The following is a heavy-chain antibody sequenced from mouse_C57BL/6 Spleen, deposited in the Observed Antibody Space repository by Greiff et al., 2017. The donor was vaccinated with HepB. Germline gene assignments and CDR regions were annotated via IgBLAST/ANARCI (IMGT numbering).Heavy chain of an antibody. V-gene: IGHV1-53*01. Sequence: QVQLQQPGTELVKPGASVKLSCKASGYTFTSYWMHWVKQRPGQGLEWIGNINPSNGGTNYNEKFKSKATLTVDKSSSTAYMQLSSLTSEDSAVYYCARGPYDYDERAWFAYWGQRTLVTVAA. CDR3: ARGPYDYDERAWFAY. CDR1: GYTFTSYW. D-gene: IGHD2-4*01. J-gene: IGHJ3*01. CDR2: INPSNGGT.